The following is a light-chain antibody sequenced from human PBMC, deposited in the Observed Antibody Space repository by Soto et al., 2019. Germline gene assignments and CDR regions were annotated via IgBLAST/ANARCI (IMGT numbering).Light chain of an antibody. V-gene: IGKV3-15*01. CDR3: QQYNKLPRT. CDR1: HSVRSN. Sequence: VLTRPPATLSASPPERATLSCRASHSVRSNLAWYQQKPGQAPRLLIYGASTGATGIPARFSGSGSGTEFTLTIGSLQSEDIAIYYCQQYNKLPRTFGEGTKVDIK. J-gene: IGKJ4*02. CDR2: GAS.